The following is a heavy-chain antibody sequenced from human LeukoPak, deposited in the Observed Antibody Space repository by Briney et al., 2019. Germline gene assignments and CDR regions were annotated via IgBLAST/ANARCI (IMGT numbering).Heavy chain of an antibody. CDR3: ARDDRSGGSCYLGY. Sequence: VASVKVSCKAPGYTFTSYGISWVRQAPGQGLEWMGWISTYNDNTNYAQKLQGRVTMTTDTSTSTACMELRSLRSDDTAVYYCARDDRSGGSCYLGYWGQGTLVTVSS. CDR2: ISTYNDNT. CDR1: GYTFTSYG. J-gene: IGHJ4*02. V-gene: IGHV1-18*04. D-gene: IGHD2-15*01.